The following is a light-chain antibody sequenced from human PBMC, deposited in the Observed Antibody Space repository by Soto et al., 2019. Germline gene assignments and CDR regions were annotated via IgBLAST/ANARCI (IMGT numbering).Light chain of an antibody. CDR3: CSYAVTSTDFF. CDR1: SRNFGGYDF. J-gene: IGLJ2*01. Sequence: QSALTQPRSVSGSPGQSVTISCTGTSRNFGGYDFVSWYQHHPGKAPKLIIYDVIKRPSGVPDRFSGSKSGNTASLTISGLQAEDEADYYCCSYAVTSTDFFFGVGTKLTVL. CDR2: DVI. V-gene: IGLV2-11*01.